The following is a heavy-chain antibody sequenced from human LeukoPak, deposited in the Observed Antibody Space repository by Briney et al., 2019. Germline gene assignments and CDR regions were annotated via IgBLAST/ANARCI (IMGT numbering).Heavy chain of an antibody. Sequence: SETLSLTCAVSGGSISSGGYSWSWIRQPPGKGLEWIGYIYHSGSTYYNPSLKSRVTISVDRSKNQFSLKLSSVTAADTAVYYCARGSVLADFDYWGQGTLVTVSS. CDR3: ARGSVLADFDY. V-gene: IGHV4-30-2*01. CDR2: IYHSGST. D-gene: IGHD2-15*01. CDR1: GGSISSGGYS. J-gene: IGHJ4*02.